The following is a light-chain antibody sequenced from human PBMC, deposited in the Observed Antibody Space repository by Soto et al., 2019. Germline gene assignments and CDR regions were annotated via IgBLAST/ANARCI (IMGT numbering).Light chain of an antibody. CDR2: GAS. V-gene: IGKV3-20*01. J-gene: IGKJ4*01. CDR1: QTINAIY. CDR3: QQYGSSPT. Sequence: EIVLTPSLGTLSLSPGERANLSCKASQTINAIYVAWYQQKPGQAPRFLVYGASSRATGIPDRFSGSGSGTDFTLTISRLEPADSAVYYCQQYGSSPTFGGGTKVDIK.